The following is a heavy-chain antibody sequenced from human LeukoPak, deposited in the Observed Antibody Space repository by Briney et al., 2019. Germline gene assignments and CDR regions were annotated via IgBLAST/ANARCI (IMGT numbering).Heavy chain of an antibody. J-gene: IGHJ4*02. Sequence: GGSLRLSCAAPGFTFDDYAMHWVRQAPGKGLEWVSGISWNSGSIGYADSVKGRFTISRDNAKNSLYLQMNSLRAEDTALYYCAKDSSSAAMIGVGYFDYWGQGTLVTVSS. CDR2: ISWNSGSI. V-gene: IGHV3-9*01. CDR1: GFTFDDYA. CDR3: AKDSSSAAMIGVGYFDY. D-gene: IGHD2-2*01.